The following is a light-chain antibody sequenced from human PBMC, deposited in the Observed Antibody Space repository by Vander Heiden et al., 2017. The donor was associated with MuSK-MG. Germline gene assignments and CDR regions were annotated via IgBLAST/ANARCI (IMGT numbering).Light chain of an antibody. CDR2: EAS. CDR1: QSLSSY. CDR3: QQSCSTPFT. Sequence: DIQMTQSPSSLSASVGDRVTITCRASQSLSSYLDWFQQKPGEAPRLVIYEASNMHGGVPARFSGSGSGTDFTLTISSLQPEDCAAYYCQQSCSTPFTFGPGTKVDIK. V-gene: IGKV1-39*01. J-gene: IGKJ3*01.